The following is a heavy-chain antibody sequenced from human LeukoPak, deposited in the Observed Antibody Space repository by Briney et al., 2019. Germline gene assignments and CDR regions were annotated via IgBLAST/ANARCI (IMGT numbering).Heavy chain of an antibody. V-gene: IGHV4-59*01. CDR2: IYYSGST. J-gene: IGHJ4*02. CDR3: ARVNDYVWGSYRPLYYYFDY. D-gene: IGHD3-16*02. Sequence: SETLSLTCTVSGGSISSYYWSWIRQPPGKGLEGIGYIYYSGSTNYNPPLTSRVTISVDTSKNQFSLKLSSVTAADTAVYYCARVNDYVWGSYRPLYYYFDYWGQGTLVTVSS. CDR1: GGSISSYY.